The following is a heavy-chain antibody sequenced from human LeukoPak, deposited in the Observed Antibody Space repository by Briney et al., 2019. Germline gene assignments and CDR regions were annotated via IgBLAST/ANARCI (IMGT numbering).Heavy chain of an antibody. D-gene: IGHD3-10*01. J-gene: IGHJ4*02. Sequence: ASVKVSCKASVYTFTSYGISWVRQAPGQGLEWVGWISAYNGNTNYAQKLQGRVTMTTDTSTSTAYMELRSLRSDDTAVYYCARVGYYGSGSYYREYWGQGTLVTVSS. CDR1: VYTFTSYG. CDR2: ISAYNGNT. CDR3: ARVGYYGSGSYYREY. V-gene: IGHV1-18*04.